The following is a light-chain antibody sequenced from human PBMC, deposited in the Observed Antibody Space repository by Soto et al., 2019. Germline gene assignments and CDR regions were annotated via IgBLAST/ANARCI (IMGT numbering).Light chain of an antibody. V-gene: IGLV1-36*01. Sequence: QSVLTQPPSVSEAPRQRVTISCFGSSSNIGKNAVNWYQQFPGKAPKLLIYYDDLLPSGVSDRFSGSKSGTSASLAISGLQSEDEADYYCATWDDKLNGWLIGGGTKLTVL. CDR2: YDD. CDR3: ATWDDKLNGWL. CDR1: SSNIGKNA. J-gene: IGLJ3*02.